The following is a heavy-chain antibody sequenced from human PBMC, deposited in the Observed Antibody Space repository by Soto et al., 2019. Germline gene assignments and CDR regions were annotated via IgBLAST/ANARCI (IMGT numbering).Heavy chain of an antibody. D-gene: IGHD3-10*01. J-gene: IGHJ4*02. V-gene: IGHV1-8*01. CDR1: GYTFTSYD. CDR3: ARSVGGSNVNFDY. Sequence: QVQLVQSGAEVRTPGASVKVSCKASGYTFTSYDINWVRQATGQGPEWMGWMNPDSGNTGYVQKYQGRVTMTRNTAISTAYMELGSLRSEDTAVYYCARSVGGSNVNFDYWGKGTLVTVSS. CDR2: MNPDSGNT.